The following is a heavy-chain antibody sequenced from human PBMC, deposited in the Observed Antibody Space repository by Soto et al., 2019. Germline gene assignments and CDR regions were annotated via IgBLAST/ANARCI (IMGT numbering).Heavy chain of an antibody. CDR2: ISAYNGNT. J-gene: IGHJ5*02. Sequence: ASVKVSCKACGYSFTNNGISWVRQAPGQGLEWMGWISAYNGNTNYVKKFQGRVTMTTDTSTSTASMELRSLRSDDTAVYYCARVSYSGNWFVHSVAGPNWFDPWGQGTLVTVSS. V-gene: IGHV1-18*01. CDR1: GYSFTNNG. CDR3: ARVSYSGNWFVHSVAGPNWFDP. D-gene: IGHD6-13*01.